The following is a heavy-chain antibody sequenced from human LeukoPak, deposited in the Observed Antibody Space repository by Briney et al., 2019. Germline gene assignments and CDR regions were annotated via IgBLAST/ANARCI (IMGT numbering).Heavy chain of an antibody. D-gene: IGHD3-10*01. CDR2: FSGSGDTT. CDR1: GFTVSSNFA. J-gene: IGHJ4*02. CDR3: ARGLMVRGVVTIDY. V-gene: IGHV3-23*01. Sequence: GGSLRLSCAASGFTVSSNFATSWVRQAPGKGLEWVSVFSGSGDTTYYADSVKGRFTISRDNSKNTLYLQMNSLRAEDTAVYYCARGLMVRGVVTIDYWGQGTLVTVSS.